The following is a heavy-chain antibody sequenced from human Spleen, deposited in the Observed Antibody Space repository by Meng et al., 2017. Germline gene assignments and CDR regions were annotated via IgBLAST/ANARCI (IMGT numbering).Heavy chain of an antibody. Sequence: QVQLQESGPGLVKPSQTLSLTCTVSGGSISSGGYYWSWIRQHPGKGLEWVGYIYYTGNTDYNPSLNSRLTISVDTSKNQFSLNLNSMTAADTAVYYCASFDHIPRRNYFDYWGQGTLVTVSS. CDR1: GGSISSGGYY. V-gene: IGHV4-30-4*08. D-gene: IGHD2-21*01. J-gene: IGHJ4*02. CDR3: ASFDHIPRRNYFDY. CDR2: IYYTGNT.